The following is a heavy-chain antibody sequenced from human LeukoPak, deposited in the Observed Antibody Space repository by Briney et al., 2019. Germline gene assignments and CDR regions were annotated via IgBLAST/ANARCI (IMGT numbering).Heavy chain of an antibody. CDR1: GSSISSSSYY. Sequence: SETLSLTCTVSGSSISSSSYYWGWIRQPPGKGLEWIGSIYYSGSTYYNPSLKSRVTISVDTSKNQFSLKLSSVTAADTAVYYCARISSSWYSWFDPWGQGTLVTVSS. J-gene: IGHJ5*02. D-gene: IGHD6-13*01. V-gene: IGHV4-39*07. CDR3: ARISSSWYSWFDP. CDR2: IYYSGST.